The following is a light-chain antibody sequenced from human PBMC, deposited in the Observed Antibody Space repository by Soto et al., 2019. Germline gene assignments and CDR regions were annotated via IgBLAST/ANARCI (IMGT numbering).Light chain of an antibody. CDR2: KAS. CDR1: QTISSW. J-gene: IGKJ1*01. V-gene: IGKV1-5*03. Sequence: DIQMTQSPSTLSGSVGDRVTITCRASQTISSWLAWYQQKPGKAPKLLIYKASTLKSGVPSRFSGSGSGTEFTLTISSLQPDDFATYYCQHYKSYSEAFGQWT. CDR3: QHYKSYSEA.